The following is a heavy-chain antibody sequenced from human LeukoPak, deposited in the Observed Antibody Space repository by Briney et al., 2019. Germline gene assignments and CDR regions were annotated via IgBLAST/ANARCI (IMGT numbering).Heavy chain of an antibody. CDR1: GFPFSSYA. CDR3: AKDLRYYDYVWGIYRYTAVEENDAFDI. J-gene: IGHJ3*02. Sequence: GSLRPSCAAPGFPFSSYAMSWVRQAPAKGLEWVSAISGSGGSTYYADSVKGRFTISRDNSKNTLYLQMNSLRAEDTAVYYCAKDLRYYDYVWGIYRYTAVEENDAFDIWGQGTMVTVSS. V-gene: IGHV3-23*01. CDR2: ISGSGGST. D-gene: IGHD3-16*02.